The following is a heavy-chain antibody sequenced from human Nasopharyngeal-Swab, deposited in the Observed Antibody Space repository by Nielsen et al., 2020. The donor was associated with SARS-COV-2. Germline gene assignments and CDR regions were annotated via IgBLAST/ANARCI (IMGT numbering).Heavy chain of an antibody. J-gene: IGHJ4*02. CDR2: ITYRGPT. D-gene: IGHD3-22*01. CDR3: ARHSRVTTVVVVTLFDY. V-gene: IGHV4-39*01. CDR1: GASITDNNYY. Sequence: SETLSLTCTVSGASITDNNYYWAWIRQPPGKGLEWIGSITYRGPTFYNPSLKSRVSISVDASQNQFSLSLWSVTAADTAVFYCARHSRVTTVVVVTLFDYWGRGSLVTVSS.